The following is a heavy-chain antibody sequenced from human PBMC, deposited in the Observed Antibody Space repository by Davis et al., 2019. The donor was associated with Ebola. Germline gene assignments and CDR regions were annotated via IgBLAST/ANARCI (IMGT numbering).Heavy chain of an antibody. Sequence: PGGSLRLSCAASGFTFSSYAMSWVRQAPGKGLEWVSAISGSGGSTYYADSVKGRFTISRDNSKNTLYLQMNSLRAEDTAVYYCAKDSQPFGVVTLDAFDIWGQGTVVTVSS. CDR3: AKDSQPFGVVTLDAFDI. D-gene: IGHD3-3*01. CDR1: GFTFSSYA. V-gene: IGHV3-23*01. CDR2: ISGSGGST. J-gene: IGHJ3*02.